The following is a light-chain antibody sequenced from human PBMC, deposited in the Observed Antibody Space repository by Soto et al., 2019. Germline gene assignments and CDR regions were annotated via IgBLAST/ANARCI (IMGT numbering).Light chain of an antibody. CDR3: QQYNNWPLT. CDR1: QSVSRN. CDR2: GAS. J-gene: IGKJ4*01. Sequence: EIVMTQSPATLSVSPGERATLSCRASQSVSRNLAWHQQKPGQAPRLLIYGASTRATGIPARFSGSGSGTEFTLTISSLQSEDFAVYYCQQYNNWPLTFGGGTKVDIK. V-gene: IGKV3-15*01.